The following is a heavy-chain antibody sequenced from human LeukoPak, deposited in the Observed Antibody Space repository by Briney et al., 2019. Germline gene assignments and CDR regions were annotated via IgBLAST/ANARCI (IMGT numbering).Heavy chain of an antibody. CDR1: GGSFSGYY. D-gene: IGHD5-18*01. CDR3: ARRGGYSYGYVVDY. V-gene: IGHV4-34*01. CDR2: INHSGST. J-gene: IGHJ4*02. Sequence: SETLSLACAVYGGSFSGYYWSWIRQPPGKGLEWIGEINHSGSTNYNPSLKSRVTISVDTSKNQFSLKLSSATAADTAVYYCARRGGYSYGYVVDYWGQGTLVTVSS.